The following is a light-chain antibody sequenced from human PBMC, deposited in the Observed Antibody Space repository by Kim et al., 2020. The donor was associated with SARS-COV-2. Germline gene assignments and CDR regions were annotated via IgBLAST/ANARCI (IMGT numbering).Light chain of an antibody. J-gene: IGKJ3*01. Sequence: DIVMTQSPDSLAVSLGERATINCKSSQTILYRANNKNCLAWYQQKPGQPPKLLIFWASTRKSGVPDRFSASGSGTDFTLTISSLQAEDVAVYYCQQYYGLPLTFGPGTKVDIK. CDR1: QTILYRANNKNC. CDR2: WAS. CDR3: QQYYGLPLT. V-gene: IGKV4-1*01.